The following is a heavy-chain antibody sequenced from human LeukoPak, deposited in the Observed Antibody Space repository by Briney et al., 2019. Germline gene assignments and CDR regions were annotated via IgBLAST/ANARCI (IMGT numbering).Heavy chain of an antibody. CDR1: GFTFSSYW. CDR2: INSDGSST. V-gene: IGHV3-74*01. Sequence: PGGSLRLSCAASGFTFSSYWMHWVRQAPGKGLVWVSRINSDGSSTSYADSVKGRFTISRDNAKNTLYLQMNSLRAEDTAVYYCARAAAYDSSGHSNDYWGQGTLVTVSS. D-gene: IGHD3-22*01. J-gene: IGHJ4*02. CDR3: ARAAAYDSSGHSNDY.